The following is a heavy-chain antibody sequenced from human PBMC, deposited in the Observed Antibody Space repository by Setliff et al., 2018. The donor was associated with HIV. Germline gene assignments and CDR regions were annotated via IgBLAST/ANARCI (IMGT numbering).Heavy chain of an antibody. CDR1: GDSISSGGSY. Sequence: PSETLSLTCTVTGDSISSGGSYWNWIRQHPGKGLEWIGRIYTSGSTNYNPSLKSRVTISIDTSKNQISLKLSSVTAADTAVYYCARGLNYYGSGSYLPLGYWGQGTLVTVSS. D-gene: IGHD3-10*01. V-gene: IGHV4-61*02. CDR3: ARGLNYYGSGSYLPLGY. CDR2: IYTSGST. J-gene: IGHJ4*02.